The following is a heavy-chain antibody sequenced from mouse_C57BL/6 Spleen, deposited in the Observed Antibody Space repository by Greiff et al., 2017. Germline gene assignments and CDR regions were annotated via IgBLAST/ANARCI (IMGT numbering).Heavy chain of an antibody. Sequence: QVQLQQPGAELVMPGASVKLSCKASGYTFTSYWLHWVKQRPGQGLEWIGEIDPSDSYTNYNQKFKGKSTLTVDQSSSKAYMQLSSLTSEDSAVYYCARSGYFDYWGQGTTLTVSS. CDR3: ARSGYFDY. CDR2: IDPSDSYT. D-gene: IGHD3-1*01. V-gene: IGHV1-69*01. CDR1: GYTFTSYW. J-gene: IGHJ2*01.